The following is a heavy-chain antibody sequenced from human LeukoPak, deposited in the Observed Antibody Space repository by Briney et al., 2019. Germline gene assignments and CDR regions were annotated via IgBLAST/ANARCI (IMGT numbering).Heavy chain of an antibody. CDR1: GFAFPTYW. J-gene: IGHJ2*01. CDR3: VREAVATEDWYFDL. Sequence: GGSLRLSCAASGFAFPTYWMHWVRQVPGKGLVWVSRISNDGTTTTYADSVKGRFTISRDNAKSTLDLQMSSLRAEDTAVYYCVREAVATEDWYFDLWGRGTLVSVSS. D-gene: IGHD4-23*01. CDR2: ISNDGTTT. V-gene: IGHV3-74*01.